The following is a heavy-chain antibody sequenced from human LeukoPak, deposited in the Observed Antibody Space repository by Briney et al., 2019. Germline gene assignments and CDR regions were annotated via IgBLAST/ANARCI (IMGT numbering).Heavy chain of an antibody. CDR2: IWYDGSNK. V-gene: IGHV3-33*01. CDR1: GFNFSTYG. CDR3: FKSQNWHDNWFDP. J-gene: IGHJ5*02. Sequence: GRSLRLSCAASGFNFSTYGMHWVRQARGKGLEWVAIIWYDGSNKYYVDSVKGRFTISRDNSKNTLYLQMDSLRAGGTDVYYCFKSQNWHDNWFDPWGQGTLVTVSS. D-gene: IGHD1-1*01.